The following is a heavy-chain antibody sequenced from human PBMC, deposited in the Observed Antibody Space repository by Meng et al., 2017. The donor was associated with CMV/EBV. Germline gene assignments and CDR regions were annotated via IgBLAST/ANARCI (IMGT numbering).Heavy chain of an antibody. D-gene: IGHD3-3*01. J-gene: IGHJ6*02. V-gene: IGHV1-46*02. CDR1: GFVFEDYA. Sequence: GESLKISCAASGFVFEDYAMHWVRQAPGQGLEWMGIINPSGGSTSYAQKFQGRVTMTRDTSTSTVYMELSSLRSEDTAVYYCARAGGYDFWSGKPKYGMDVWGQGTTVTVSS. CDR2: INPSGGST. CDR3: ARAGGYDFWSGKPKYGMDV.